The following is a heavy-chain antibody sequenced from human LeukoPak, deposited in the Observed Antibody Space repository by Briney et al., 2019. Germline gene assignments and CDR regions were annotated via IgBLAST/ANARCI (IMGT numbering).Heavy chain of an antibody. D-gene: IGHD6-13*01. V-gene: IGHV4-59*01. CDR2: IDYSGST. CDR1: GGSISSYY. Sequence: PSETLSLTCTVSGGSISSYYWSWIRQPPGKGLEWIGYIDYSGSTNYNPSLKSRVAISVDTSKNQFSLKLSSVTAADTAVYYCARASIAAAGTRYYYYGMDVWGQGTTVTVSS. CDR3: ARASIAAAGTRYYYYGMDV. J-gene: IGHJ6*02.